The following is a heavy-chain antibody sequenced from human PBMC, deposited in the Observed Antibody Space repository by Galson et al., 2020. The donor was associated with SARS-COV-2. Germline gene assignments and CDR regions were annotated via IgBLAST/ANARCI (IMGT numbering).Heavy chain of an antibody. CDR3: ARDNYDMWTVYWLQGVV. CDR1: GGSIRSGDYS. V-gene: IGHV4-30-4*01. J-gene: IGHJ6*02. CDR2: LYYRGRT. Sequence: ASETLSLTCTVLGGSIRSGDYSWSWIRPPTGKGLEWIWYLYYRGRTYYNPSLKSRVTISVDTSKNQFSLKLSSVTAADTAVYYCARDNYDMWTVYWLQGVVGGQGTTVTVS. D-gene: IGHD3-9*01.